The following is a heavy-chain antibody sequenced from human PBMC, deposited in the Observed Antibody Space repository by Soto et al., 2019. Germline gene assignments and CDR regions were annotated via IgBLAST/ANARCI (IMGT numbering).Heavy chain of an antibody. CDR1: GFTFSSYS. CDR2: ISSSSSYI. D-gene: IGHD2-2*02. CDR3: ASVDCSSTSCYKGNYYYYGMDV. J-gene: IGHJ6*02. V-gene: IGHV3-21*01. Sequence: GALRLSCAASGFTFSSYSMNWVRQAPGKGLEWVSSISSSSSYIYYADSVKGRFTISRDNAKNSLYLQMNSLRAEDTAVYYCASVDCSSTSCYKGNYYYYGMDVWGQGTTVTVSS.